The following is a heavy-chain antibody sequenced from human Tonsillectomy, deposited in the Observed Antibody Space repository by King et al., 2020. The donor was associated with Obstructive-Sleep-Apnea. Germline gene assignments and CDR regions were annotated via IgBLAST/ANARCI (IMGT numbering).Heavy chain of an antibody. D-gene: IGHD6-13*01. V-gene: IGHV1-69*04. CDR2: IIPILGIA. J-gene: IGHJ4*02. CDR1: GGTFSSYA. CDR3: AREGEQQLAYFDY. Sequence: VQLVQSGAEVKKPGSSVKVSCKASGGTFSSYAISWVRQAPGQGLEWMGRIIPILGIANYAQKFQGRVTITADKSTSTAYMELSSLRSEDTAVYYCAREGEQQLAYFDYWGQGTLVTVSS.